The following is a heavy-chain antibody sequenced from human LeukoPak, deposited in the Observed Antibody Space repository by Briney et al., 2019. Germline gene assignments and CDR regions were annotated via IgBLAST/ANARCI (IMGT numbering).Heavy chain of an antibody. V-gene: IGHV3-9*01. CDR3: AKVRSSSWYGWDYFDY. J-gene: IGHJ4*02. CDR1: GFTFDDYA. CDR2: ISWNSGSI. Sequence: GGSLRLSCAASGFTFDDYAMHWVRQAPGKGLEWVSGISWNSGSIGYADSVKGRFTISRDNSKNTLYLQMNSLRAEDTAVYYCAKVRSSSWYGWDYFDYWGQGTLVTVSS. D-gene: IGHD6-13*01.